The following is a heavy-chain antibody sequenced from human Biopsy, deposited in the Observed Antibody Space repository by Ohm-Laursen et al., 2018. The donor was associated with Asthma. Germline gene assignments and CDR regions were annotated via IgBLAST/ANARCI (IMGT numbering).Heavy chain of an antibody. CDR3: ARDKPSHIDYYYGMDV. J-gene: IGHJ6*02. CDR2: ISYDGFNK. CDR1: GFTFSTYG. Sequence: SLRLSCAASGFTFSTYGMHWVRQAPGKGLEWVAVISYDGFNKDYGDSVKGRFTISRDNSKNTLYLQMNSLRAEDTAVYYCARDKPSHIDYYYGMDVWGQGTTVTVPS. V-gene: IGHV3-30*03.